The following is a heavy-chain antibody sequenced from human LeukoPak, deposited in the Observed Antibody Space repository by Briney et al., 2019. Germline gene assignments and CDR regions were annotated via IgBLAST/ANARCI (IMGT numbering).Heavy chain of an antibody. D-gene: IGHD1-14*01. J-gene: IGHJ3*02. CDR1: GGSISCGDYY. CDR2: IYYSGNT. V-gene: IGHV4-30-4*08. CDR3: AGPESMWAFDI. Sequence: TSQTLSLTCTVSGGSISCGDYYWRWIRQPPGKGLEWNLYIYYSGNTYYNPSLKSRVTISVDTSKNQFSLKLSSVTAADTAVHYCAGPESMWAFDIWGQGTMVTVSS.